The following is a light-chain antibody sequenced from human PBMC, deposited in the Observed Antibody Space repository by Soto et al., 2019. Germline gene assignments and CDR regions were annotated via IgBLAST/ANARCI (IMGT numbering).Light chain of an antibody. CDR1: QSISSY. Sequence: DIQMTQSPSSLSSSLVSIVTITFRASQSISSYLNWYQQKPGKAPKLLIYAASSLQSGVPSRFSGSGSGTDFTLTISSLQPEDFATYYCQQSYSTPLTFGGGTKVDIK. CDR3: QQSYSTPLT. V-gene: IGKV1-39*01. J-gene: IGKJ4*01. CDR2: AAS.